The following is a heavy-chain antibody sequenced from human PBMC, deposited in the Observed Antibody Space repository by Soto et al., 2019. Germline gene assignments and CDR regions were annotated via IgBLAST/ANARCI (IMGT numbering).Heavy chain of an antibody. CDR3: ARGIAAAGTTPLADP. CDR1: GFTCSSYW. V-gene: IGHV3-74*01. J-gene: IGHJ5*02. Sequence: AGGSLRLSCGASGFTCSSYWMHWVRQAPGKGLVWVSRINSDGSSTSYADSVKGRFTISRDNAKNTLYLQMNSLRAEDTAVYYCARGIAAAGTTPLADPWGQGTLVTVSS. D-gene: IGHD6-13*01. CDR2: INSDGSST.